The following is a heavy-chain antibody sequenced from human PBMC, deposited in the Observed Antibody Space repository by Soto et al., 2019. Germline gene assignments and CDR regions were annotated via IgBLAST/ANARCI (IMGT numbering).Heavy chain of an antibody. V-gene: IGHV1-18*01. CDR3: ARVAGVKDYDFVDAFDS. CDR2: ISGYSGNT. D-gene: IGHD3-16*01. Sequence: QVQVVQSGPEVRKPGASVKVSCKAPGYNFNTYGINWVRRAPGQGLEWMGWISGYSGNTNYAQKFQGRVTMTTDTSTSTHYMELTSLRSDDTAVYYCARVAGVKDYDFVDAFDSWGQGTLVTVSS. J-gene: IGHJ4*02. CDR1: GYNFNTYG.